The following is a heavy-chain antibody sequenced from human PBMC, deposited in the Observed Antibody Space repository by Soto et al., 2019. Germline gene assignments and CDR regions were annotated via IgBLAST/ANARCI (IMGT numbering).Heavy chain of an antibody. V-gene: IGHV4-59*01. J-gene: IGHJ4*01. CDR2: IFHSGND. Sequence: LSLTCTVSGGSMRNVYWSWIRQPPGKILDWIGFIFHSGNDKYNPSLKGRVTISIDTSKSQFSLSLDSVTDTDTAVYFCERAHAPTLSFDYWGLGTLVTVSS. CDR3: ERAHAPTLSFDY. D-gene: IGHD2-2*01. CDR1: GGSMRNVY.